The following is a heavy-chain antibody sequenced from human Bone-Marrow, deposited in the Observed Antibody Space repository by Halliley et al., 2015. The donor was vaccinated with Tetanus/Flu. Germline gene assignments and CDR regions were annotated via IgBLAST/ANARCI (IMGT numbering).Heavy chain of an antibody. CDR1: GFTFSSYA. CDR3: ARDSGYYAADY. CDR2: ISSNGGST. V-gene: IGHV3-64*01. J-gene: IGHJ4*01. D-gene: IGHD3-22*01. Sequence: SLRLSCAASGFTFSSYAMHWVRQAPGKGLEYVSAISSNGGSTSYANSVKGRFTISRDNAKTSLHLQMNSLRAEDTAVYYCARDSGYYAADYWGLGTLVTVSS.